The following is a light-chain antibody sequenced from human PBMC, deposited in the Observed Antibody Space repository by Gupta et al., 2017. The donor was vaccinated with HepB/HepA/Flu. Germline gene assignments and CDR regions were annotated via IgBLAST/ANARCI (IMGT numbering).Light chain of an antibody. J-gene: IGKJ4*01. CDR2: KAS. V-gene: IGKV1-5*03. CDR1: QSISTW. CDR3: QQYKTEPRT. Sequence: DIPLTQSPSTLSASVGDRVTITCRASQSISTWLAWYQQKPGKAPRLLIYKASTLKSGVPSRFSGSRSGTEFTLNISSMKTDDFATYYCQQYKTEPRTLGGGTMVEIK.